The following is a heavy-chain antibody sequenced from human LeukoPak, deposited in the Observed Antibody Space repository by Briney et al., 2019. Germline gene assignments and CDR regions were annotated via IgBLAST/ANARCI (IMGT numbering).Heavy chain of an antibody. Sequence: ASVKVSCKASGYTFTSYGISWVRQAPGQGLEWMGWISAYNGNTNYAQKLQGRVTMTTDTSTSTAYMELRSLRSDDTAVYYCARGTFAIAAATYFQHWGQGTLVTVSS. CDR1: GYTFTSYG. CDR3: ARGTFAIAAATYFQH. V-gene: IGHV1-18*01. J-gene: IGHJ1*01. D-gene: IGHD6-13*01. CDR2: ISAYNGNT.